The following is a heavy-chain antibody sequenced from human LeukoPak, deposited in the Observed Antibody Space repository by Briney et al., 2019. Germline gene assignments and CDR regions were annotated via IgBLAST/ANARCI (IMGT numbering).Heavy chain of an antibody. V-gene: IGHV4-4*09. CDR2: IYHSGST. Sequence: PSETLSLTCTVSGGSINNYSWSWIRQPPGKGLEWIGYIYHSGSTYYNPSLKSRVSISVDTSKNQFSLKLKSVTAADTAVYFCARGGGALDYWGQGTLVTVSS. D-gene: IGHD3-16*01. J-gene: IGHJ4*02. CDR3: ARGGGALDY. CDR1: GGSINNYS.